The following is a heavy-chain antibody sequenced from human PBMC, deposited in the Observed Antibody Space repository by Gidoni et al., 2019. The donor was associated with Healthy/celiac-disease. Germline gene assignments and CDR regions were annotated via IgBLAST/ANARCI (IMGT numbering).Heavy chain of an antibody. CDR2: ICDDGIKK. CDR1: GFTFSSSG. CDR3: ARVGRGAAEEEYYYYYYMDV. D-gene: IGHD6-13*01. V-gene: IGHV3-33*01. Sequence: QVQLVESGGGVVQPGRYLSRSWAASGFTFSSSGVHWVRQAPGQVVEGVAVICDDGIKKFYADSVECRFTIARDNSKNTLYLQMNSLRAEDTAVYYCARVGRGAAEEEYYYYYYMDVWGKGTTVTVSS. J-gene: IGHJ6*03.